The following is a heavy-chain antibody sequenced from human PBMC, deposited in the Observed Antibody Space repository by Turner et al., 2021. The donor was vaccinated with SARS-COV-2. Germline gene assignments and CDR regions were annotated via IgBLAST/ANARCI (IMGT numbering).Heavy chain of an antibody. V-gene: IGHV3-21*02. D-gene: IGHD3-3*01. J-gene: IGHJ4*02. CDR2: ISSSETYV. CDR3: ARCDGENFWSCYPYFFDS. Sequence: EVQLVQSGGGLVKQEGDLRLSCAGSGLIFRRYTMNWVRQAPGKRLEWVSSISSSETYVYDANSVQGRFTISRDNTKNSLYLQINSLRSEDTAVYYCARCDGENFWSCYPYFFDSWGQGSMVTVSS. CDR1: GLIFRRYT.